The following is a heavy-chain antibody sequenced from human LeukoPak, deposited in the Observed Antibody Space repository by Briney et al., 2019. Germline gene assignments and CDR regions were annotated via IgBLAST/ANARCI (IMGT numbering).Heavy chain of an antibody. CDR2: FYNRGDT. Sequence: PSETLSLTCTVSGYSISSSRYYWGWIRQTPGTGLEWIGSFYNRGDTYYNPSLKSRVTISVDTSNNQFSLKLSSVTAADTAVYYCASRYYDASGHFLWGQGTLVTVSS. CDR1: GYSISSSRYY. V-gene: IGHV4-39*01. D-gene: IGHD3-22*01. CDR3: ASRYYDASGHFL. J-gene: IGHJ4*02.